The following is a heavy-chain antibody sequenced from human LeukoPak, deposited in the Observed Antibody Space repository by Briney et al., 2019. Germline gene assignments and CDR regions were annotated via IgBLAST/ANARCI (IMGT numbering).Heavy chain of an antibody. CDR2: ISYDGSNK. V-gene: IGHV3-30-3*02. CDR1: GFTFSSYA. Sequence: PGGSLRLSCAASGFTFSSYAMHWVRQAPGKGLEWVAVISYDGSNKYYADSVKGRFTISRDNSKNTLYLQMNSLRAEDTAVYYCANDTSQSYWGQGTLVTVSS. J-gene: IGHJ4*02. CDR3: ANDTSQSY.